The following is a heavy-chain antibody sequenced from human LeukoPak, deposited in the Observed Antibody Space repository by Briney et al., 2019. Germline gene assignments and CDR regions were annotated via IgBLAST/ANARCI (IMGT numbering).Heavy chain of an antibody. Sequence: ASETLSLTCTVSGYSISSGYYWGWIRQPPGKGLEWIGSIYHSGSTYYNPSLKSRVTISVDTSKNQFSLKLSSVTAADTAVYYCAIKTIAVAGTADYYFDYWGQGTLVTVSS. CDR1: GYSISSGYY. D-gene: IGHD6-19*01. J-gene: IGHJ4*02. CDR3: AIKTIAVAGTADYYFDY. CDR2: IYHSGST. V-gene: IGHV4-38-2*02.